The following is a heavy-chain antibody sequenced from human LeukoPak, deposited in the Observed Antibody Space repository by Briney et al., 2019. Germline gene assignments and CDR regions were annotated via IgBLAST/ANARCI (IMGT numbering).Heavy chain of an antibody. Sequence: PGGSLRLSCAVSGFTFSNYAMSWVRQAPGKGLEWVSTISGSGGTTYYADSVKGRFTISRDNSKNTLYLQVNSLRAEDTAVYYCAKADCGGDCYVLDYWGQGALVTVSS. J-gene: IGHJ4*02. CDR3: AKADCGGDCYVLDY. CDR1: GFTFSNYA. V-gene: IGHV3-23*01. CDR2: ISGSGGTT. D-gene: IGHD2-21*02.